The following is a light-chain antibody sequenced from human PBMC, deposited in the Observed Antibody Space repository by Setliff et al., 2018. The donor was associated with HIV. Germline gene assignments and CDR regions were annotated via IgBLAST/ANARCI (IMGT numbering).Light chain of an antibody. J-gene: IGLJ1*01. Sequence: QSVLTQPASVSGSPGRSITISCTGTSSDVGGYNYVSWYQQHPGKAPKLMIYDVSNRPSGVSNRFSGSKSGNTASLIISGLQPEDEADYYCSSYTNTPLYVFGTGTKV. CDR1: SSDVGGYNY. CDR3: SSYTNTPLYV. CDR2: DVS. V-gene: IGLV2-14*03.